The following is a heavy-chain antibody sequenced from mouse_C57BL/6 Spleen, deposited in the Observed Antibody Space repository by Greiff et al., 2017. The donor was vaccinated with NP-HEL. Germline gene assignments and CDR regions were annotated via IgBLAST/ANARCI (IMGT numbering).Heavy chain of an antibody. CDR2: IWSDGST. J-gene: IGHJ4*01. CDR1: GFSLTSYG. Sequence: VKLMESGPGLVAPSQSLSITCTVSGFSLTSYGVHWVRQPPGKGLEWLVVIWSDGSTTYNSALKSRLSISKDNSKSQVFLKMNSLQTDDTAMYYCARPLTGTDYAMDYWGQGTSVTVSS. CDR3: ARPLTGTDYAMDY. V-gene: IGHV2-6*03. D-gene: IGHD4-1*01.